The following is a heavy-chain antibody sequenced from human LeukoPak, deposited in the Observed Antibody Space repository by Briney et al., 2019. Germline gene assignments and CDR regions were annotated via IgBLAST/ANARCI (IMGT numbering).Heavy chain of an antibody. V-gene: IGHV4-59*01. CDR1: GGSFSGYY. CDR3: ARVRLLRYFDWLSSYFDY. J-gene: IGHJ4*02. D-gene: IGHD3-9*01. CDR2: IYYSGST. Sequence: PSETLSLTCAAYGGSFSGYYWSWIRQPPGKGLEWIGYIYYSGSTNYNPSLKSRVTISVDTSKNQFSLKLSSVTAADTAVYYCARVRLLRYFDWLSSYFDYWGQGTLVTVSS.